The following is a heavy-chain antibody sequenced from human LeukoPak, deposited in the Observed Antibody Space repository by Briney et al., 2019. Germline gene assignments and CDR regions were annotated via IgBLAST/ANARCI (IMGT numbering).Heavy chain of an antibody. Sequence: ASVKVSCKGSGYTFTSFGINWVRQAPGQGLEWMGWINTNSGGTNYAQKFQGRVTMTRDTSISTAYMELSRLRSDDTPVYYCARVPRVYSYGPQFDDWGQGTLVTVSS. V-gene: IGHV1-2*02. CDR1: GYTFTSFG. J-gene: IGHJ4*02. CDR2: INTNSGGT. CDR3: ARVPRVYSYGPQFDD. D-gene: IGHD5-18*01.